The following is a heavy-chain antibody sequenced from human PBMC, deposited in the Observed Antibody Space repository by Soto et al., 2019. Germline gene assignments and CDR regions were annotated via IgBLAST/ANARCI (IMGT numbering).Heavy chain of an antibody. CDR2: IFYSGST. J-gene: IGHJ4*02. CDR3: ARGAADTAMVDS. CDR1: GGSIRSYY. D-gene: IGHD5-18*01. V-gene: IGHV4-59*01. Sequence: PSETLSLTCTVSGGSIRSYYWTWIRQPPGKGLEWLGYIFYSGSTFYNPSLKSRVTISIPTSKSQFSLQLTSVTAADTAVYYCARGAADTAMVDSWGQGTLVTVSS.